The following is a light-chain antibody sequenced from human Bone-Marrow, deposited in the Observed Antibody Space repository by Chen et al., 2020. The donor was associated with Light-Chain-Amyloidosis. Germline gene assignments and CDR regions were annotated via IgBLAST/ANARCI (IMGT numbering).Light chain of an antibody. V-gene: IGLV3-25*03. CDR2: RDT. CDR3: QSADRSGSDEGR. CDR1: DLPTKY. Sequence: SYELTQPPSVSVSPGQTARITCSGDDLPTKYAYWYQQKPGQAPVLVIHRDTERPSGISERFSGARAGTTATVTISGGQAEDGADYDCQSADRSGSDEGRFGGGTKLTVL. J-gene: IGLJ2*01.